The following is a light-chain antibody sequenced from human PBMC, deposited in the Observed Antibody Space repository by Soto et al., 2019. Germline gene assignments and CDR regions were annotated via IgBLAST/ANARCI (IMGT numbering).Light chain of an antibody. CDR3: HSRA. J-gene: IGKJ5*01. Sequence: DIPLTQTPSTLSASVGDEVTITCRASQTISRWLAWYQQKPGRAPKLLIYDASTLESGVPSRFSGSGSETEFTLTISRLQPDDFATYFCHSRAFGQGTRL. CDR2: DAS. CDR1: QTISRW. V-gene: IGKV1-5*01.